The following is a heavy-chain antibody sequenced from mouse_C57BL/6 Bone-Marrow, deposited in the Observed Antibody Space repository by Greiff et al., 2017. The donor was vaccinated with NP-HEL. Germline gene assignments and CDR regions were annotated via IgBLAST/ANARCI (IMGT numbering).Heavy chain of an antibody. D-gene: IGHD1-1*01. V-gene: IGHV1-69*01. CDR2: IDPSDSYT. Sequence: QVQLQQPGAELVMPGASVKLSCKASGYTFTSYSMHWVKQRPGQGLEWIGEIDPSDSYTNYNQKFKGKSTLTVDKSSSTAYMQLSSLTSEDSAVYYCASRGGSSYWYFDVWGTGTTVTVSS. CDR1: GYTFTSYS. J-gene: IGHJ1*03. CDR3: ASRGGSSYWYFDV.